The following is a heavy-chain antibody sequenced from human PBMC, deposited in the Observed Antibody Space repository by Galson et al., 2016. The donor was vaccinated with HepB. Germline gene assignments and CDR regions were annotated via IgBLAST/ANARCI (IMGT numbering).Heavy chain of an antibody. Sequence: CAISGDSVSSNGAGWNWIRQSPSRGLEWLGRTFYRSNWQNDYAESVKSRITINPDTSRNQFSLQLNSVTPEDTAVYYCARSYLLGRGFGWWGQGTLVTVSS. CDR2: TFYRSNWQN. D-gene: IGHD7-27*01. CDR1: GDSVSSNGAG. CDR3: ARSYLLGRGFGW. J-gene: IGHJ4*02. V-gene: IGHV6-1*01.